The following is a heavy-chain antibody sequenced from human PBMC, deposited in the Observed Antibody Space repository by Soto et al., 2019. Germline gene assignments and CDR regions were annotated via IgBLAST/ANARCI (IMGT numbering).Heavy chain of an antibody. V-gene: IGHV4-4*02. CDR3: ASGLTRDYDFWSGYYTDYYGMDV. D-gene: IGHD3-3*01. CDR1: GGSISSSNW. Sequence: ETLSLTCAVSGGSISSSNWWSWVRQPPGKGLEWIGEIYHSGSTNYNPSLKSRVTISVDKSKNQFSLKLSSVTAAETAVYYCASGLTRDYDFWSGYYTDYYGMDVWGQGTTVT. J-gene: IGHJ6*02. CDR2: IYHSGST.